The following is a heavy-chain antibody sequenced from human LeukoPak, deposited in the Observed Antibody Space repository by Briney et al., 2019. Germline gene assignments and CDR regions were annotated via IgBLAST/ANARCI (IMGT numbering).Heavy chain of an antibody. Sequence: GGSLRLSCTVSGFTVSSNSMSWVRQAPGKGLEWVSFIYSDNTHYSDSVKGRFTISRDNSKNTLYLQMNSLRAEDTAVYYCARGGIAVAGKLDYWGQGTLVTVSS. D-gene: IGHD6-19*01. CDR2: IYSDNT. CDR1: GFTVSSNS. CDR3: ARGGIAVAGKLDY. V-gene: IGHV3-66*03. J-gene: IGHJ4*02.